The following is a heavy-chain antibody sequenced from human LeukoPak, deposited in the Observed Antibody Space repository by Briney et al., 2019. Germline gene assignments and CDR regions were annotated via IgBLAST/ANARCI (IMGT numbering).Heavy chain of an antibody. V-gene: IGHV3-30*04. J-gene: IGHJ5*02. Sequence: GGSLRLSCAASGFTFSSYAMHWVRQAPGKGLEWVAVISYDGSNKYYADSVKGRFTISRDNSKNTLYLQMNSLRAEDTAVYYCERVYGDYGQNWFDPWGQGTLVTVSS. D-gene: IGHD4-17*01. CDR1: GFTFSSYA. CDR2: ISYDGSNK. CDR3: ERVYGDYGQNWFDP.